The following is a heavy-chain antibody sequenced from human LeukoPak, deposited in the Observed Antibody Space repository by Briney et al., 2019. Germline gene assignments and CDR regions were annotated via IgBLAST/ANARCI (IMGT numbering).Heavy chain of an antibody. CDR1: GYSFTSYW. D-gene: IGHD6-13*01. J-gene: IGHJ4*02. V-gene: IGHV5-51*01. Sequence: GESLKISWEASGYSFTSYWIAWVRQTPGKGLEYMGVIYPGDSYTTYRPSFQGQVTISADKSISTAYLQWSSLKASDTAMYYCARHSSIAAAGTNFDYWGQGTLVTVSS. CDR2: IYPGDSYT. CDR3: ARHSSIAAAGTNFDY.